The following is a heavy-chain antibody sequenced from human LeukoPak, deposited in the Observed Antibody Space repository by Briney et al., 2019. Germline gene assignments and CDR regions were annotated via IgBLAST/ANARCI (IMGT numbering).Heavy chain of an antibody. CDR3: VRALMGDQDY. Sequence: GGSLRLSCAASGFTFSDYYMSWIRQAPGKGLVWVSRMNGDGSSIAYAESVKGRFIISRDNAKNTLYLQMDSLRDEDTAVYYCVRALMGDQDYWGQGTLVTVSS. V-gene: IGHV3-74*01. CDR1: GFTFSDYY. CDR2: MNGDGSSI. D-gene: IGHD5-24*01. J-gene: IGHJ4*02.